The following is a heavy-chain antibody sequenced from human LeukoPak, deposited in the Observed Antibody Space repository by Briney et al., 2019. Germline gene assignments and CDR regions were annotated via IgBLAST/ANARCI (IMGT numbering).Heavy chain of an antibody. CDR2: INHSGST. CDR3: ARSYGEYVYYGMDV. Sequence: SETLSLTCAVYAASFSGYYWSWIRQPPGKGLECLGEINHSGSTNYNPSLKSRVAISVDTSKNQFSLKLSSVTAADTAVYYCARSYGEYVYYGMDVWGKGTTVTVSS. CDR1: AASFSGYY. V-gene: IGHV4-34*01. D-gene: IGHD4-17*01. J-gene: IGHJ6*04.